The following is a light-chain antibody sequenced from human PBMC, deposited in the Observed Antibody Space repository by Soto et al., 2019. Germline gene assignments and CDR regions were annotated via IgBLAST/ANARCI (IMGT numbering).Light chain of an antibody. CDR3: QQSYSTPPWT. J-gene: IGKJ1*01. V-gene: IGKV1-39*01. Sequence: DIQMTQSPSSLSASVGDRVTITCRASQSISSYLNWYQQKPGKAPKLLIYAASSLQSGVPSSIRGSGSGTDFTLTISSLQPEDFGTYCCQQSYSTPPWTFGQGTKVDIK. CDR1: QSISSY. CDR2: AAS.